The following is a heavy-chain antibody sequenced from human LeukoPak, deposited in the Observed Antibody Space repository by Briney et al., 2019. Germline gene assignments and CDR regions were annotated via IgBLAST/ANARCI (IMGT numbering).Heavy chain of an antibody. CDR1: GGSISSSSYY. J-gene: IGHJ5*02. D-gene: IGHD3-22*01. CDR2: IYYSGST. V-gene: IGHV4-39*01. CDR3: ARPFHYYDSSGYKLSWFDP. Sequence: PSETLSLTCTVSGGSISSSSYYWGWIRQPPGKGLEWIGSIYYSGSTYYNPSLKSRVTISVDTSKNQFSLKLSSVTAADTAVYYCARPFHYYDSSGYKLSWFDPWGQGTLVTVSS.